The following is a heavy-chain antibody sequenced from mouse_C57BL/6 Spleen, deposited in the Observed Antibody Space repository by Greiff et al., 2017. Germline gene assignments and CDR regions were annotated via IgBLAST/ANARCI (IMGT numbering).Heavy chain of an antibody. V-gene: IGHV2-5*01. D-gene: IGHD2-4*01. Sequence: QVQLQQSGPGLVQPSQSLSITCTVSGFSLTSYGVHWVRQSPGKGLEWLGVIWRGGSTDYNAAFMSRLSITKDNSKSQVFFKMNSLQADDTAIYYCAKNDYDYPAWFAYWGQGTLVTVSA. CDR3: AKNDYDYPAWFAY. J-gene: IGHJ3*01. CDR2: IWRGGST. CDR1: GFSLTSYG.